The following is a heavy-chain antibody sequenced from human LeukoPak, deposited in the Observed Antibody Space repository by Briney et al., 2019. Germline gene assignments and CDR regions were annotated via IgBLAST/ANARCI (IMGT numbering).Heavy chain of an antibody. CDR3: ARDRGSGSPTDY. D-gene: IGHD3-10*01. Sequence: ASVKVSCKASGGTFSSYAISWVRQAPGQGLEWMGGIIPIFGTANYAQKFQGRVTITADKSTSTAYMELSSLRSEDTAVYYCARDRGSGSPTDYWGQGTLVTVSS. V-gene: IGHV1-69*06. CDR1: GGTFSSYA. J-gene: IGHJ4*02. CDR2: IIPIFGTA.